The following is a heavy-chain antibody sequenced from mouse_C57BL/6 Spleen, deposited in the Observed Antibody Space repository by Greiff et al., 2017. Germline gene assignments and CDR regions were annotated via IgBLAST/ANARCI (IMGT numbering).Heavy chain of an antibody. D-gene: IGHD1-1*01. CDR2: IYPGSGST. Sequence: VKLMESGAELVKPGASVKMSCKASGYTFTSYWITWVKQRPGQGLEWIGDIYPGSGSTNYNEKFKSKATLTVDTSSSTAYMQLSSLTSEDSAVYYCARFTMVVAPYAMDYWGQGTSVTVSS. J-gene: IGHJ4*01. V-gene: IGHV1-55*01. CDR1: GYTFTSYW. CDR3: ARFTMVVAPYAMDY.